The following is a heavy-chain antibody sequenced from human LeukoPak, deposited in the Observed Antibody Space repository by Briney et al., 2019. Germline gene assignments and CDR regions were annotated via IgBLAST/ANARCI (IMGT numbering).Heavy chain of an antibody. CDR1: GFTFSSYG. CDR2: IWYDGSNK. V-gene: IGHV3-33*01. Sequence: GRSLRLSCAASGFTFSSYGMHWVRQAPGKGLEWVAVIWYDGSNKYYADSVKGRFTIPRDNSKNTLYLQMNSLRAEDTAVYYCARDREAKQWLVRVPTDPFDYWGQGTLVTVSS. D-gene: IGHD6-19*01. CDR3: ARDREAKQWLVRVPTDPFDY. J-gene: IGHJ4*02.